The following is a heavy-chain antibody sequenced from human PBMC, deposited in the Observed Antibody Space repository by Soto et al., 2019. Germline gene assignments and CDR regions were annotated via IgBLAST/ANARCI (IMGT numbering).Heavy chain of an antibody. CDR3: TRDLFSYDYSGILWFDP. Sequence: GGSLRLSCAASGFAFSGSAMYWVRQASGKGPEWVGRIRSKGHNYATEYAASVKGRFTISRDDSKNTAYLQMNSLQTEDTAVYYCTRDLFSYDYSGILWFDPWGQGTLVTSPQ. V-gene: IGHV3-73*01. J-gene: IGHJ5*02. CDR2: IRSKGHNYAT. D-gene: IGHD3-16*01. CDR1: GFAFSGSA.